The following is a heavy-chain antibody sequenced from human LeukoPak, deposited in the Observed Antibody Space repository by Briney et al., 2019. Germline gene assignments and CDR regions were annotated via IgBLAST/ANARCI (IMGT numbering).Heavy chain of an antibody. CDR2: INPIFGTA. V-gene: IGHV1-69*05. Sequence: SAVKVCCKASGGTFSIYATSWVRQAPGPGLDWKGGINPIFGTANYAQMFQGRVTSTTDESTSTAYMELSRLSSEDTDVYYCALDAQGYCSGGSCYANYYYYYMDVWGKGTTVTVSS. J-gene: IGHJ6*03. CDR1: GGTFSIYA. D-gene: IGHD2-15*01. CDR3: ALDAQGYCSGGSCYANYYYYYMDV.